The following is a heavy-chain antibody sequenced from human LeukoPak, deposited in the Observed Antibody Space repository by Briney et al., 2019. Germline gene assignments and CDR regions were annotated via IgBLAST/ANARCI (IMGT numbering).Heavy chain of an antibody. CDR1: GGSISSGDYY. J-gene: IGHJ4*02. Sequence: SQTLSLTCTVSGGSISSGDYYWSWIRQPPGKGLEWIGYIYYSGSTYYNPSLKSRVTISVDTSENQFSLKLSSVTAADTAVYYCARSNGKYQLPINYWGQGTLVTVSS. D-gene: IGHD2-2*01. V-gene: IGHV4-30-4*08. CDR2: IYYSGST. CDR3: ARSNGKYQLPINY.